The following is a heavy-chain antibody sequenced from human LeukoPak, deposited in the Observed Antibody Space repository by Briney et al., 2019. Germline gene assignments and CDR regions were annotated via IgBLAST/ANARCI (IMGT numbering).Heavy chain of an antibody. CDR2: INPDGGNT. V-gene: IGHV1-46*01. D-gene: IGHD5-24*01. CDR1: GGTFSSYA. J-gene: IGHJ3*01. Sequence: ASVKVSCKASGGTFSSYAISWVRRAPGQVLEWMGLINPDGGNTNYAQNFQGRVTLTRDTSTSTVYMELSSLRSEDTAIYYCARIRDGYNDAYDLWGQGTVVTVPS. CDR3: ARIRDGYNDAYDL.